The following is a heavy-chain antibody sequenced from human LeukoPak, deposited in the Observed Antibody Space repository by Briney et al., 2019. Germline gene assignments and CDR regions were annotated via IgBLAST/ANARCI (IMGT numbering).Heavy chain of an antibody. D-gene: IGHD1-26*01. J-gene: IGHJ4*02. CDR3: ARRASGSYSY. CDR1: GGSFSGYY. CDR2: IYYSGTT. V-gene: IGHV4-39*01. Sequence: PSETLSLTCAVYGGSFSGYYWGWIRQPPGKRLEWIGSIYYSGTTYYNPSLKSRVAISVDTSKNQFSLRLSSVTTTDTAVYYCARRASGSYSYWGQGTLVIVSS.